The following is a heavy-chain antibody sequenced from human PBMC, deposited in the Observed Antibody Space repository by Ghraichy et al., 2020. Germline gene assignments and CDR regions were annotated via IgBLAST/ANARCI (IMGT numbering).Heavy chain of an antibody. J-gene: IGHJ4*02. V-gene: IGHV1-58*02. CDR1: GFTFTSSA. Sequence: SVKVSCKASGFTFTSSAMQWVRQARGQRLEWIGWIVVGSGNTNYAQKFQERVTITRDMSTSTAYMELSSLRSEDTAVYYCAAAAYYYDSLSDFDYWGQGTLVTVSS. CDR3: AAAAYYYDSLSDFDY. CDR2: IVVGSGNT. D-gene: IGHD3-22*01.